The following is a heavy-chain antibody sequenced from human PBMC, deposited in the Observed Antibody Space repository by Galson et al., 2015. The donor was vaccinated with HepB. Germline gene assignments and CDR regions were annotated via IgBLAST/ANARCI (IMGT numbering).Heavy chain of an antibody. V-gene: IGHV3-23*01. Sequence: SLRLSCAASGFTFSSRAMSWVRQAPGKGLEWVSSINSGGGTYYVDSVKGRFTISRDNSKNMVHLQMSSLRADDTAVYYCAKAIWFGEPDMDVWGTGTTVTVSS. J-gene: IGHJ6*03. CDR1: GFTFSSRA. CDR2: INSGGGT. CDR3: AKAIWFGEPDMDV. D-gene: IGHD3-10*01.